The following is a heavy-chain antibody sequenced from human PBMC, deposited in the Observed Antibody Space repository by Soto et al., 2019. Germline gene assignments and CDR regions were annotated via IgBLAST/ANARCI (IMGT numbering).Heavy chain of an antibody. CDR1: GYTSTSYG. Sequence: QVQLVRSGAEVKKPGASVKVSCKASGYTSTSYGISWVPQAPGQGLEWMGWINAYNGNTNNAKKLQGRVTMTTDTSTSTAYMELRSLRSDDTSVYYGARGSYFDYWGQGTMVTVSS. CDR3: ARGSYFDY. J-gene: IGHJ4*03. V-gene: IGHV1-18*01. CDR2: INAYNGNT.